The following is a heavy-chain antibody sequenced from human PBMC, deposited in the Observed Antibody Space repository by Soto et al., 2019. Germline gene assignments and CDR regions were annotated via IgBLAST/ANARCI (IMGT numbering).Heavy chain of an antibody. D-gene: IGHD5-12*01. Sequence: SGTLSLTCTVSGGSISSADYYWSWVRQPPGKGLEWIGYIYYSGSTFFNPSLKSRVTISKDTSRNQFSLRLNSVTAADTAVYYCARAIVVTIGGMDVWGQGTTVTVSS. CDR3: ARAIVVTIGGMDV. CDR1: GGSISSADYY. CDR2: IYYSGST. V-gene: IGHV4-30-4*01. J-gene: IGHJ6*02.